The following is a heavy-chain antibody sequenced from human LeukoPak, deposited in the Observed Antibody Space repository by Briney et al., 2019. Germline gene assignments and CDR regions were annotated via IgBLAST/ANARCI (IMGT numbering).Heavy chain of an antibody. CDR2: IYHSGST. CDR1: GYSISSGYY. D-gene: IGHD6-13*01. J-gene: IGHJ4*02. V-gene: IGHV4-38-2*02. CDR3: AREAGPSSSWYKALDY. Sequence: SETLSLTCAVSGYSISSGYYWGWIRPPPGRGLEWIGRIYHSGSTYYNPSLKSRVTISVDTSKNQFSLKLSSVTAADTAVYYCAREAGPSSSWYKALDYWGQGTLVTVSS.